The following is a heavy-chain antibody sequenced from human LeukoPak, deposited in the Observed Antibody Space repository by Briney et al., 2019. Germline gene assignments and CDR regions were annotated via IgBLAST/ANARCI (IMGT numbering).Heavy chain of an antibody. CDR3: ARVNNAAAAGYYFDY. J-gene: IGHJ4*02. V-gene: IGHV4-34*01. Sequence: SETLSLTCGVYGGSFRDHYWSWIRQSPGKGLEWIGEINHSGSTNYNPSLKSRVTISVDKSKNQFSLKLSSVTAADTAVYYCARVNNAAAAGYYFDYWGQGTLVTVSS. CDR1: GGSFRDHY. D-gene: IGHD6-13*01. CDR2: INHSGST.